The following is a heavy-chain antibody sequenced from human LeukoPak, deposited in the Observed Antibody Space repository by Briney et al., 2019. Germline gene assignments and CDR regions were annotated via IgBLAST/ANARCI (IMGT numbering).Heavy chain of an antibody. Sequence: SVKVSCKASGGTFSSYAISWVRQAPGQGLEWMGRIIPILGIANYAQKFQGRVTITADKSTSTAYMELSSLRSEDTAVYYCARVESSSSWGWFDPWGQGTLVTVSS. CDR3: ARVESSSSWGWFDP. CDR2: IIPILGIA. D-gene: IGHD6-13*01. CDR1: GGTFSSYA. J-gene: IGHJ5*02. V-gene: IGHV1-69*04.